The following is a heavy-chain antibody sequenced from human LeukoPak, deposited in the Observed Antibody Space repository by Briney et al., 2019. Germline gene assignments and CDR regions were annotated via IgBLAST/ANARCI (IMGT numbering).Heavy chain of an antibody. CDR1: GLTFSTNS. J-gene: IGHJ4*02. Sequence: PGRSLRLSCAASGLTFSTNSIHSVRLTPGKRLGRVAIISFEGSNGYYADSVKGRFIISRDNSKNILYLQMNSLRVEDTAVYYCASAKSSSWHYFEYWGQGTLVTVSS. CDR2: ISFEGSNG. V-gene: IGHV3-30-3*01. CDR3: ASAKSSSWHYFEY. D-gene: IGHD2-2*01.